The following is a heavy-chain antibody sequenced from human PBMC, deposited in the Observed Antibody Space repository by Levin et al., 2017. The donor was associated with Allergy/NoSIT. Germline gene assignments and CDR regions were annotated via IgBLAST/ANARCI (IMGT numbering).Heavy chain of an antibody. D-gene: IGHD2-2*01. CDR3: ARETSSYRTPYYYYYYGMDG. CDR1: GYTFTGYY. CDR2: INPNSGGT. V-gene: IGHV1-2*02. Sequence: ASVKVSCKASGYTFTGYYMHWVRQAPGQGLEWMGWINPNSGGTNYAQKFQGRVTMTRDTSISTAYMELSRLRSDDTAVYYCARETSSYRTPYYYYYYGMDGWGQGTTVTVSS. J-gene: IGHJ6*02.